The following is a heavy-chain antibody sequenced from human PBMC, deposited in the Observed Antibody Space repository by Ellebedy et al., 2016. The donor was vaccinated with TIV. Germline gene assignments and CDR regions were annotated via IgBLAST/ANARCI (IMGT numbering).Heavy chain of an antibody. CDR2: INTDGSTT. CDR1: GFTFSNSW. Sequence: GESLKISCAASGFTFSNSWMHWVRQPPGKGLVRVSRINTDGSTTSYADSVKGRFTISRDNAKNTLYLQLNSLTVGDTAVYYCVRGASGSSVAGLNSWGQGTLVTVSS. J-gene: IGHJ5*02. D-gene: IGHD6-19*01. V-gene: IGHV3-74*01. CDR3: VRGASGSSVAGLNS.